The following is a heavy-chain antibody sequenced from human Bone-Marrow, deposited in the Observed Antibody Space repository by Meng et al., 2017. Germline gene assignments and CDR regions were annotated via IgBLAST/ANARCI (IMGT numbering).Heavy chain of an antibody. D-gene: IGHD3-22*01. CDR2: IRSKANSYAT. V-gene: IGHV3-73*01. CDR3: TRHAHDSSGYYYPDYYYGMDV. J-gene: IGHJ6*02. Sequence: GESLKISCAASGFTFSNAWMSWVRQAPGKGLEWVGRIRSKANSYATAYAASVKGRFTISRDDSKNTAYLQMNSLKTEDTAVYYCTRHAHDSSGYYYPDYYYGMDVWGQGTAVTVSS. CDR1: GFTFSNAW.